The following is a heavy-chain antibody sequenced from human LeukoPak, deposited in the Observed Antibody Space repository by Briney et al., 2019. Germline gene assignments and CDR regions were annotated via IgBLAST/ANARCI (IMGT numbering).Heavy chain of an antibody. J-gene: IGHJ4*02. CDR1: GFSVSSNY. V-gene: IGHV3-53*01. D-gene: IGHD3-22*01. CDR3: GGLKSSGYLIEY. CDR2: IYSGGNT. Sequence: GGSLRLSCAASGFSVSSNYMSWVRQAPGKGLEWVSAIYSGGNTYYGDSVKGRFTVSRDSSKNTLYLEMSSLGLDDTAVYYCGGLKSSGYLIEYWGQGTLVSVSS.